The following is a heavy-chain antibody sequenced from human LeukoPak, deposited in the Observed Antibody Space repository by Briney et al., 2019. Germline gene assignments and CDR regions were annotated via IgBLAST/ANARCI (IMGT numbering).Heavy chain of an antibody. CDR2: INHSGST. CDR1: GGSFSGYY. Sequence: SETLSLTCAVYGGSFSGYYWSWIRQPPGKGLEWIGEINHSGSTNYNPSLKSRVTISVDTSKNQFSLKLSSVTAADTAVYNCARATLNHIRSFDYWGQGTLVTVSS. V-gene: IGHV4-34*01. CDR3: ARATLNHIRSFDY. D-gene: IGHD1-14*01. J-gene: IGHJ4*01.